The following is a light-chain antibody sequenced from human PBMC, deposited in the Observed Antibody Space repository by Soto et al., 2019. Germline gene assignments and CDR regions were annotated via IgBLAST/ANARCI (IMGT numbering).Light chain of an antibody. CDR1: QSVSSY. Sequence: EIVLTQSPATLSLSPGERATLSCRASQSVSSYLAWYQPKPGQAPRLLIYDASNSATGTPARFSGIGSGTDFTLTISSLEPEVFAVYYFQQRSNWPTFGQGTKLEIK. V-gene: IGKV3-11*01. CDR2: DAS. J-gene: IGKJ2*01. CDR3: QQRSNWPT.